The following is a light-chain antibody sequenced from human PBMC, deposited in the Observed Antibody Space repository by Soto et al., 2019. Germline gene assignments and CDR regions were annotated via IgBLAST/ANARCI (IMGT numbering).Light chain of an antibody. CDR2: DIS. CDR1: QSVGSD. V-gene: IGKV3D-15*01. Sequence: EIVMTQSPATLSVSPVERATLSCRASQSVGSDLAWYQQKPGQAPRLVIYDISTRATGVPTRISGSGSGTDFTLTISSLEPEDCAIYYCQQYGSSGTFGQGTKV. CDR3: QQYGSSGT. J-gene: IGKJ1*01.